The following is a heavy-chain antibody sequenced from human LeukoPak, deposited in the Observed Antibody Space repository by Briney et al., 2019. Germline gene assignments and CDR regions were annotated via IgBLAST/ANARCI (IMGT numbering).Heavy chain of an antibody. V-gene: IGHV4-39*01. Sequence: SETLSLTCTVSGGSISSSSYYWGWIRQPPGKGLEWIGSIYYSGSTYYNPSLKSRVTISVDTSKNQFSLKLSSVTAADTAAYYCARRPDYYDSSGYYWGQGTLVTVSS. CDR1: GGSISSSSYY. J-gene: IGHJ4*02. CDR2: IYYSGST. CDR3: ARRPDYYDSSGYY. D-gene: IGHD3-22*01.